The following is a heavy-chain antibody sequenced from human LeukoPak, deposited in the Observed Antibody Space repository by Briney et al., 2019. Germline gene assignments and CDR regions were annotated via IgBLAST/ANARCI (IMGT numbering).Heavy chain of an antibody. D-gene: IGHD3-3*01. Sequence: SETLSLTCAVYGGSFSGYYWSWIRQPPGKGLEWIGEINHSGSTNYNPSLKSRVTISVDTSKNQFSLKLSSVTAADTAVYYCARGPLRSLVEAWGQGTLVTVSS. J-gene: IGHJ5*02. CDR1: GGSFSGYY. CDR3: ARGPLRSLVEA. CDR2: INHSGST. V-gene: IGHV4-34*01.